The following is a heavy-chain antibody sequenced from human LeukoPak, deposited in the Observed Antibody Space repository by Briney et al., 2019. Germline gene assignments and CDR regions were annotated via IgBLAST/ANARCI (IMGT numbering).Heavy chain of an antibody. J-gene: IGHJ4*02. D-gene: IGHD2-2*02. V-gene: IGHV1-2*02. Sequence: ASVKVSCKASGYTFSAYYLHWVRQAPGQGLEWMGWINPKSGGTNYAQKVQGRVTMTRDTSINTAYVELRRLRSDDTAVYYCARAVGIVGYCTITSCYSFDYWGQGTLVTVSS. CDR3: ARAVGIVGYCTITSCYSFDY. CDR1: GYTFSAYY. CDR2: INPKSGGT.